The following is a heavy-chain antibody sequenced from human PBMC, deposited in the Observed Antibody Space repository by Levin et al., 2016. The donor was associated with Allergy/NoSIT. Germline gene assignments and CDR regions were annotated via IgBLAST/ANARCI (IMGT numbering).Heavy chain of an antibody. D-gene: IGHD3-22*01. CDR2: IYYSGST. Sequence: RQAPGKGLEWIGYIYYSGSTNYNPSLKNRVTISVDTSKNQFSLKLSSVTAADTAVYYCARDLLDYDSSGYYSPWGQGTLVTVSS. J-gene: IGHJ5*02. CDR3: ARDLLDYDSSGYYSP. V-gene: IGHV4-59*01.